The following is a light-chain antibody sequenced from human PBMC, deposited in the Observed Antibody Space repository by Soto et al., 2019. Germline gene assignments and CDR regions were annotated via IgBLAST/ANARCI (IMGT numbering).Light chain of an antibody. Sequence: DIQMTQSPSSLSASVGYRFTITCRASESISTWLAWYQQKPGKAPKLLIYGASSLESGVPPRFSGDGSGTEFTLTISSLQRDDFGIYYCQQYSRLWSFGQGTKVDIK. V-gene: IGKV1-5*03. CDR1: ESISTW. CDR2: GAS. CDR3: QQYSRLWS. J-gene: IGKJ1*01.